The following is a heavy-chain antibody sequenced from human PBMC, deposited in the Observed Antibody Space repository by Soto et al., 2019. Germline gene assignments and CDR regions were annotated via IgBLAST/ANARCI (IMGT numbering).Heavy chain of an antibody. J-gene: IGHJ6*02. CDR1: GYTFTGYY. V-gene: IGHV1-2*02. CDR3: ARDLIVDGPDNYAMDV. CDR2: INPNSGGT. Sequence: ASVKVSCKASGYTFTGYYMHWVRQAPGQGLEWMGWINPNSGGTNYAQKFQGRVTMTRDTSLTTAYMQLNRLTSDDTAVYYCARDLIVDGPDNYAMDVWGQGTTVTVSS. D-gene: IGHD3-22*01.